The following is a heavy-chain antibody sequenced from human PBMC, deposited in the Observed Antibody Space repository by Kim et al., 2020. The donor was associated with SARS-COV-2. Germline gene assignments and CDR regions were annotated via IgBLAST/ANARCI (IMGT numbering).Heavy chain of an antibody. CDR3: ARDSSSGCSGGSCHHFPIDY. CDR1: GYSFTSYW. CDR2: IDPSDSYT. D-gene: IGHD2-15*01. Sequence: GESLKISCKGSGYSFTSYWISWVRQMPGKGLEWMGRIDPSDSYTNYSPSFQGHVTISADKSISTAYLQWSSLKASDTAMYYCARDSSSGCSGGSCHHFPIDYWGQGTLVTVSS. J-gene: IGHJ4*02. V-gene: IGHV5-10-1*01.